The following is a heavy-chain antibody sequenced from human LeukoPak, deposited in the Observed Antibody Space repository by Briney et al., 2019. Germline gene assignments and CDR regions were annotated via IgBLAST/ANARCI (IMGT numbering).Heavy chain of an antibody. CDR3: ARFIVATRDAFDI. CDR1: GYTFTSYD. D-gene: IGHD5-12*01. V-gene: IGHV1-8*01. J-gene: IGHJ3*02. Sequence: ASVKVSCKASGYTFTSYDINWVRQATGQGLEWMGWMNPNSGNTGYAQKFQGRVTMTRNTSISTAYMELSSLRSEDTAVYYCARFIVATRDAFDIWGQGTMVTVSS. CDR2: MNPNSGNT.